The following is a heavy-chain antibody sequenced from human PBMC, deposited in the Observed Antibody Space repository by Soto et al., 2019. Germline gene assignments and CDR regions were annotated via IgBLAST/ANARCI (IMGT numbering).Heavy chain of an antibody. J-gene: IGHJ3*02. V-gene: IGHV3-23*01. CDR1: GFSFRNYA. CDR2: ISNSLSEGNT. D-gene: IGHD2-15*01. CDR3: AKSLFGGPDI. Sequence: GGSLRLSCTASGFSFRNYAMNWVRQAPGKGLEWVSAISNSLSEGNTSYADSVRGRFTCSRDNSKNTLYLQMNSLRAEDTALYYCAKSLFGGPDIWGQGTMVTVSS.